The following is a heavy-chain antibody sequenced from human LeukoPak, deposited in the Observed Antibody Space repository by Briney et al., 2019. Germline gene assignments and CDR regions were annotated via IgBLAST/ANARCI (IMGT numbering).Heavy chain of an antibody. CDR3: AKDAPVVPAAMRGYFDY. Sequence: PGGSLRLSCAASGFTFSNYGMHWVRQAPGKGLEWVAFIRFDGSNKYYADSVKGRFTISRDNSKNTLYLQMNSLRAEDTAVYFCAKDAPVVPAAMRGYFDYWGQGTLVTVSS. D-gene: IGHD2-2*01. CDR2: IRFDGSNK. J-gene: IGHJ4*02. V-gene: IGHV3-30*02. CDR1: GFTFSNYG.